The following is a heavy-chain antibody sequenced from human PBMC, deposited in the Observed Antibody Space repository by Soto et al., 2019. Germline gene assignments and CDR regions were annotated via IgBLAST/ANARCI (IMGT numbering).Heavy chain of an antibody. CDR2: IYWDDDK. J-gene: IGHJ4*02. CDR1: GFSLNNGGVG. V-gene: IGHV2-5*02. Sequence: QITLKESGTTVVKPTQTLTLTCSLSGFSLNNGGVGVGWIRQPPGKALEWLAVIYWDDDKSWNPSLRDRLTINRYASDDQVVLTVINMDPVETGTYYCARRRGGFGGGWRTPYLDYGGQWTQVTVSS. CDR3: ARRRGGFGGGWRTPYLDY. D-gene: IGHD3-16*01.